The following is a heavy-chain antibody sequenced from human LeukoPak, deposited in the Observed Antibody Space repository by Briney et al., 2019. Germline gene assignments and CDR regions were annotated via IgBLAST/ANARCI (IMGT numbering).Heavy chain of an antibody. CDR1: GFNFSSYG. D-gene: IGHD2-15*01. V-gene: IGHV3-23*01. J-gene: IGHJ6*03. Sequence: GGSLRLSCAASGFNFSSYGMSWVRQAPGKGLEWVSAISGSGGSTYYADSVKGRFTISRDNSKNTLYLQMNSLRAEDTAVYYCARRDCSGGSCYSDYYYYMDVWGKGTTVTVSS. CDR2: ISGSGGST. CDR3: ARRDCSGGSCYSDYYYYMDV.